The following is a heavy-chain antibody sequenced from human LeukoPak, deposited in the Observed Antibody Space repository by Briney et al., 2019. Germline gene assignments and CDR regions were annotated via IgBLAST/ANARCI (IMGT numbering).Heavy chain of an antibody. CDR3: AKDYYYDSSGYWVNFDY. J-gene: IGHJ4*02. Sequence: GESLRLSCAASGFTFSSYAMTWVRQAPGKGLEWVSAISGSGGTTYYADSVKGRFTISRDNSKNTLYLQMNSLRAEDTAVYYCAKDYYYDSSGYWVNFDYWGQGILVTVSS. CDR1: GFTFSSYA. V-gene: IGHV3-23*01. CDR2: ISGSGGTT. D-gene: IGHD3-22*01.